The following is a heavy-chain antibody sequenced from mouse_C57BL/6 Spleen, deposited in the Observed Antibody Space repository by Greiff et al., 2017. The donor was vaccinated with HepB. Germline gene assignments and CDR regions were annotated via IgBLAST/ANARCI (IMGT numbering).Heavy chain of an antibody. J-gene: IGHJ4*01. CDR3: ARSEPLAMDY. Sequence: VKLVESGAELVKPGASVKISCKASGYAFSSYWMNWVKQRPGKGLEWIGQIYPGDGDTNYNGKFKGKATLTADKSSSTAYMQLSSLTSEDSAVYFCARSEPLAMDYWGQGTSVTVSS. CDR1: GYAFSSYW. CDR2: IYPGDGDT. V-gene: IGHV1-80*01.